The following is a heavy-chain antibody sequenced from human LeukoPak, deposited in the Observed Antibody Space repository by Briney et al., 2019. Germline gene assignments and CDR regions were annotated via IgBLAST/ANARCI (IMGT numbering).Heavy chain of an antibody. J-gene: IGHJ3*02. V-gene: IGHV3-23*01. CDR1: GFTFTSYA. CDR3: AKDIGSHGAFDI. CDR2: ISGSGVTT. D-gene: IGHD1-26*01. Sequence: GGSLRLSCAVSGFTFTSYAMSWVRQAPGKGLEWVSAISGSGVTTYYADSVKGRFTISRDISNKTLYLQMNSLRVEDTALYYCAKDIGSHGAFDIWGQGTMVTVSS.